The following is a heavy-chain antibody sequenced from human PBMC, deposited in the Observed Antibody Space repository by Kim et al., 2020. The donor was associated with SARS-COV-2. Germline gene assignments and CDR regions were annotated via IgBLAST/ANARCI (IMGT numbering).Heavy chain of an antibody. D-gene: IGHD6-19*01. J-gene: IGHJ4*02. CDR2: IYWDDDK. V-gene: IGHV2-5*02. CDR3: AHKGSSGWYVGY. CDR1: GFSLSTSGVG. Sequence: SGPTLVNPTQTLTLTCTFSGFSLSTSGVGVGWIRQPPGKALEWLALIYWDDDKRYSPTLKNRLTITKDTSKNQVVLTMTNMDPVDTATYYCAHKGSSGWYVGYWGQGTLVTVSS.